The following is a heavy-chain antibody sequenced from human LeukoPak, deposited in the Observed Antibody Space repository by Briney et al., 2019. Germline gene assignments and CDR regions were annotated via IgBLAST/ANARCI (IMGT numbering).Heavy chain of an antibody. CDR1: GFTFSSYT. Sequence: PGGSLRLSCAASGFTFSSYTMSWVRQAPGKGLEWVSAISGSGGSTYYADSVKGRFTISRDNSKDTLYLQMNSLRAEDTAVYYCAKNDYGDYGDFDYWGQGTLVTVSS. J-gene: IGHJ4*02. CDR2: ISGSGGST. CDR3: AKNDYGDYGDFDY. V-gene: IGHV3-23*01. D-gene: IGHD4-17*01.